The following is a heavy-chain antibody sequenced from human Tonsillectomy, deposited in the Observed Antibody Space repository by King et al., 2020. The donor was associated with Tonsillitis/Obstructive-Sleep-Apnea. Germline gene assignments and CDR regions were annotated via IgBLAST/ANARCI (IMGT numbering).Heavy chain of an antibody. CDR3: ARVVVPSSYIADAFDI. V-gene: IGHV3-30*04. Sequence: VQLVESGGGVVQPGRSLRLSCAASGFTFSSYAMHWVRQSPGKGLEWVAVISYDGINKYYADSVKGRFTISRGTSKNRIYLQMNSLRAEDTAVYYCARVVVPSSYIADAFDIWGQGTMVTVSS. CDR2: ISYDGINK. J-gene: IGHJ3*02. D-gene: IGHD2-15*01. CDR1: GFTFSSYA.